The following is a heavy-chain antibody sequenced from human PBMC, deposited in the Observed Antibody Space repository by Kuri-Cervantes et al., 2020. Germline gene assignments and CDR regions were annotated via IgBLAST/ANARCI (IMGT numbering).Heavy chain of an antibody. CDR1: GFTFDDYA. Sequence: GGSLRLSCAASGFTFDDYAMHWVRQGPGKGLEWVSGISWNSGSKGYADSVKGRFTISRDNSKNTLYLQMNSLRAEDTAVYYCARERLWGDAFDIWGQGTMVTVSS. CDR2: ISWNSGSK. D-gene: IGHD1-1*01. J-gene: IGHJ3*02. V-gene: IGHV3-9*01. CDR3: ARERLWGDAFDI.